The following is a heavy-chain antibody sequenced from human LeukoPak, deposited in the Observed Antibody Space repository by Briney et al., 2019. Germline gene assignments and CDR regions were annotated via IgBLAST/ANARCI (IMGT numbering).Heavy chain of an antibody. CDR2: IYYSGST. V-gene: IGHV4-59*08. CDR3: ARVRWDIVVVPAAMFDY. Sequence: SETLSLTCTVSGGSISSYYWSWIRQPPGKGLEWIGYIYYSGSTYYNPSLKSRVTISVDTSKNQFSLKLSSVTAADTAVYYCARVRWDIVVVPAAMFDYWGQGTLVTVSS. D-gene: IGHD2-2*01. CDR1: GGSISSYY. J-gene: IGHJ4*02.